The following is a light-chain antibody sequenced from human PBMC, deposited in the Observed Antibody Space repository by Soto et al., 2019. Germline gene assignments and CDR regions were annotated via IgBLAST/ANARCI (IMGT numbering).Light chain of an antibody. Sequence: SYELTQPPSVSVAPGKTARITCGGNNIGSKSVHWYQQKPGQAPVLVIYYDSDRPSGIPERFSGSNSGNTATLTISRVEAWDEADYYCQVWDSSSDHPENVFGTGTKVTVL. J-gene: IGLJ1*01. CDR1: NIGSKS. CDR3: QVWDSSSDHPENV. CDR2: YDS. V-gene: IGLV3-21*04.